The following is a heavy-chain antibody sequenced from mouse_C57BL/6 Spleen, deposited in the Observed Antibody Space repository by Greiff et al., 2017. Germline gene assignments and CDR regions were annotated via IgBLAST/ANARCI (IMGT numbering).Heavy chain of an antibody. Sequence: VQLQQSGAELVKPGASVKMSCKASGYTFTSYWITWVKQRPGQGLEWIGDIYPGSGSTNYNEKFKSKATLTVDTSSSTAYMQLSSLTSEDSAVYYCARDGNYVYYAMDYWGQGTSVTVSS. CDR1: GYTFTSYW. CDR3: ARDGNYVYYAMDY. V-gene: IGHV1-55*01. CDR2: IYPGSGST. J-gene: IGHJ4*01. D-gene: IGHD2-1*01.